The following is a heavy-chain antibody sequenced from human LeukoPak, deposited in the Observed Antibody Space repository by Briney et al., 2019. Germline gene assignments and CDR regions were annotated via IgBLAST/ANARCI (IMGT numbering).Heavy chain of an antibody. CDR2: ITWNSGSI. CDR1: GFTFDDYA. V-gene: IGHV3-9*01. CDR3: AKGVRGPLDY. Sequence: PGRSLRLSCAASGFTFDDYAMHWVRQAPGEGLEWVSGITWNSGSIGYADSVKGRFTISRDNAKNSLYLQMNSLRPEDTALYYCAKGVRGPLDYWGQGTLVTVSS. J-gene: IGHJ4*02. D-gene: IGHD2-15*01.